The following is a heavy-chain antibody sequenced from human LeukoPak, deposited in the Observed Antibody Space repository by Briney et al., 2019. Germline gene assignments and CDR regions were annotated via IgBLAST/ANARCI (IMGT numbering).Heavy chain of an antibody. V-gene: IGHV3-30*03. Sequence: PGRSLRLSCAASGFTFSSYGMHWVRQAPGKGLEWVAVISYDGSNKYYADSVKGRFTISRDNSKNTLYLQMNSLRAEDTAVYYCALMTTVTLVDYWGQGTLVTVSS. J-gene: IGHJ4*02. D-gene: IGHD4-17*01. CDR3: ALMTTVTLVDY. CDR1: GFTFSSYG. CDR2: ISYDGSNK.